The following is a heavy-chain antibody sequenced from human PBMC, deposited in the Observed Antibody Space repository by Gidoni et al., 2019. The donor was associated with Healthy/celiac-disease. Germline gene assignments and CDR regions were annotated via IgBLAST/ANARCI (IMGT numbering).Heavy chain of an antibody. Sequence: EVQLVESGGGLVQPGRSLRLSCAASGFTFDDYAMHWVRQAPGKGLEWVSGISWNSGSIGYADSVKGRFTISRDNAKNSLYLQMNSLRAEDTALYYCAKDQRLGTGTRAFDIWGQGTMVTVSS. CDR3: AKDQRLGTGTRAFDI. CDR1: GFTFDDYA. V-gene: IGHV3-9*01. D-gene: IGHD1-7*01. CDR2: ISWNSGSI. J-gene: IGHJ3*02.